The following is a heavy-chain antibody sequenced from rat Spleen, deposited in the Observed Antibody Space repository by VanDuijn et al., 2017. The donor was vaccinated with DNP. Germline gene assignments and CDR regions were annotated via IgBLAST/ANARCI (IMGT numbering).Heavy chain of an antibody. CDR2: ISSGGDT. V-gene: IGHV2S12*01. CDR1: GFSLTTNG. J-gene: IGHJ2*01. D-gene: IGHD1-10*01. CDR3: TREREPYNNPYYFDY. Sequence: QVQLKESGPGLVQPSQTLSLTCTVSGFSLTTNGVSWVRQPPGKGLEWIAAISSGGDTYFNSALKSRLSISRDTSKSQVFLGMNSLQTEDTAIYFCTREREPYNNPYYFDYWGKGVMVTVSS.